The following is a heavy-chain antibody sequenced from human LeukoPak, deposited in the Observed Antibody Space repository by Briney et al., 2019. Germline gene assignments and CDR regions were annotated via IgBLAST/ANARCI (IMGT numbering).Heavy chain of an antibody. CDR1: GGSISSYY. J-gene: IGHJ4*02. Sequence: SETLSLXCTVSGGSISSYYWSWIRLPPGKGLEWIGYIYYSGSTNYIPSLKSRVTISVDTSKNQFSLKLSSVTAADTAVYYCARVGYDSSGYFYYFDYWGQGTLVTVSS. D-gene: IGHD3-22*01. CDR3: ARVGYDSSGYFYYFDY. V-gene: IGHV4-59*01. CDR2: IYYSGST.